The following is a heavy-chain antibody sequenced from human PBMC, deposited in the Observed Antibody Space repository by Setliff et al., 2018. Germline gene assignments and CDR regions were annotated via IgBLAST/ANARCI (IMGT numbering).Heavy chain of an antibody. Sequence: ASVKVSCKASGYTFTSYAMHWVRQAPGQRLEWMGWINAGNGNTKYSQKFQGRVTITRDTSASTAYMELSSLRSEDTAVYYCASGYDYGGNSEYYFDYWGQGTLVTVSS. D-gene: IGHD4-17*01. V-gene: IGHV1-3*01. CDR1: GYTFTSYA. CDR2: INAGNGNT. J-gene: IGHJ4*02. CDR3: ASGYDYGGNSEYYFDY.